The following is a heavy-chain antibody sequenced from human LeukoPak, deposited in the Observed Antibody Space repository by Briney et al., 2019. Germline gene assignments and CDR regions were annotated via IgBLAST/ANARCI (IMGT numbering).Heavy chain of an antibody. V-gene: IGHV3-66*01. Sequence: GGSLRLSCAASGFTVSSNYMSWVRQAPGKGLEWVSSMYSGGTTYYADSVKGRFTISRDNSKNTLYLQMNSLRAGDTAIYYCARSGTLSPGDWGQGTLVTVSS. J-gene: IGHJ4*02. CDR1: GFTVSSNY. CDR3: ARSGTLSPGD. D-gene: IGHD3-10*01. CDR2: MYSGGTT.